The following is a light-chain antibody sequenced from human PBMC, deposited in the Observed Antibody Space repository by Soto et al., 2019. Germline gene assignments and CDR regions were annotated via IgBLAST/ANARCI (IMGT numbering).Light chain of an antibody. V-gene: IGKV3-20*01. CDR1: QSVSSNY. CDR2: GAS. CDR3: QQYANSTPT. J-gene: IGKJ1*01. Sequence: EIVLTQSPGTLYLSPGERATLSCRASQSVSSNYLAWYQQKPGQAPRLLIYGASTRATGIPDRFSGSGSGTDFTLTISRMELEDFAAYFCQQYANSTPTFVHGTKVEIK.